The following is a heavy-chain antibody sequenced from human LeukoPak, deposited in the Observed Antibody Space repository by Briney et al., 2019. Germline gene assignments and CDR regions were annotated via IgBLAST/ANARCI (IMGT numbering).Heavy chain of an antibody. J-gene: IGHJ4*02. Sequence: GRSLRLSCAASGFTFSSYGMHWVRQAPGKGLEWVAFIRYDGSNKYYADSVKGRFTISRDNSKNTLYLQMNSLRAEDTAVYYCAKEGYSGSLYYFDYWGQGTLVTVSS. CDR2: IRYDGSNK. CDR3: AKEGYSGSLYYFDY. V-gene: IGHV3-30*02. D-gene: IGHD1-26*01. CDR1: GFTFSSYG.